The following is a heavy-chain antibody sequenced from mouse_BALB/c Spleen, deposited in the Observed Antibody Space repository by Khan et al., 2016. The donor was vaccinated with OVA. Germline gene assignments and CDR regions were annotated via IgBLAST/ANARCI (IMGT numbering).Heavy chain of an antibody. D-gene: IGHD2-2*01. CDR3: ASGYGYGWYFEV. J-gene: IGHJ1*01. V-gene: IGHV9-4*02. Sequence: QIQLVQSGPELKKPGETIRISCKASGYTFTTAGMQWVQKMPGKGLKWIGWINTHSGVPKYAEDFKGRFAFSLETSASTAYLQITNLKNEDTATYFCASGYGYGWYFEVWGAGTTVTVSS. CDR2: INTHSGVP. CDR1: GYTFTTAG.